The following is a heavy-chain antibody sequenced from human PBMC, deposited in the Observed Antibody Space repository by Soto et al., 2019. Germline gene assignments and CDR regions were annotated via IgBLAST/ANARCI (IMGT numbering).Heavy chain of an antibody. CDR2: IYYSGST. J-gene: IGHJ4*02. V-gene: IGHV4-39*01. CDR3: ARHLLEQLYPDY. D-gene: IGHD6-13*01. Sequence: QLQLQESGPGLVKPSETLSLTCTVSGGSLSSSSYYWGWIRQPPGKGLEWIGSIYYSGSTYYNPSLKSRVTISVDTSKYQFSLELSSVTAADTAVYYCARHLLEQLYPDYWGQGTMVTVSS. CDR1: GGSLSSSSYY.